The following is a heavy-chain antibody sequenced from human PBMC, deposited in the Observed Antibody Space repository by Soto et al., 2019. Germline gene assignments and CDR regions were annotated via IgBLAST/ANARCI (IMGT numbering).Heavy chain of an antibody. J-gene: IGHJ4*02. CDR1: GFTFSNFA. V-gene: IGHV3-23*01. Sequence: GGSLRLSCGASGFTFSNFAMSWVRQAPGKGLEWVSAIGGAGDSTYYADSVKGRFTISRDNSKNTLDLQMNSLRAEDTAVYYCAKDRSKQQLFIVYFDYWGQGTLVTVS. D-gene: IGHD6-13*01. CDR3: AKDRSKQQLFIVYFDY. CDR2: IGGAGDST.